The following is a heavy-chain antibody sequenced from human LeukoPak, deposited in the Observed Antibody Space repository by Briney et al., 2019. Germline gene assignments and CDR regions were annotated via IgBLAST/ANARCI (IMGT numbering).Heavy chain of an antibody. CDR1: GGSISSGGYY. CDR2: IYHSGST. V-gene: IGHV4-30-2*01. CDR3: ARVISWNNDVGVADY. Sequence: NPSQTLSLTCTVSGGSISSGGYYWSWIRQPPGKGLEWIGYIYHSGSTYYNPSLKSRVTISMDTSKNQLSLMLSSVTAADTAVYYCARVISWNNDVGVADYWGQGTLVTVSS. J-gene: IGHJ4*02. D-gene: IGHD1/OR15-1a*01.